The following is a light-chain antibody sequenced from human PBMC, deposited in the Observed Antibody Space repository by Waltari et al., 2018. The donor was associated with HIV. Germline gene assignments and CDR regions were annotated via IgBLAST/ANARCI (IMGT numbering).Light chain of an antibody. Sequence: ETVITQSPGALSVSPGERVTPSCRASQNVSTNLSWYQQKPGQPPRLLIYAASARATDGPARFSGSGSGTEFNLSIAALRSEDLAVYFCQQYNSWPLTFGPGSKVNIK. J-gene: IGKJ3*01. CDR3: QQYNSWPLT. V-gene: IGKV3-15*01. CDR1: QNVSTN. CDR2: AAS.